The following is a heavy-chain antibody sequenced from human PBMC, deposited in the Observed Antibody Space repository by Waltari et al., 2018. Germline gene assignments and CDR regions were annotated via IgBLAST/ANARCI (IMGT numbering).Heavy chain of an antibody. J-gene: IGHJ6*02. Sequence: QIQLVQSGAEVKKPGSSVKVSCKASGGTFSSYAISWVRQAPGQGLEWMGRIIPIFGTANYAQKFQGRVTITADKSTSTAYMELSSLRSEDTAVYYCATGRSIVVVIATHYGMDVWGQGTTVTVSS. CDR2: IIPIFGTA. CDR1: GGTFSSYA. CDR3: ATGRSIVVVIATHYGMDV. V-gene: IGHV1-69*08. D-gene: IGHD2-21*01.